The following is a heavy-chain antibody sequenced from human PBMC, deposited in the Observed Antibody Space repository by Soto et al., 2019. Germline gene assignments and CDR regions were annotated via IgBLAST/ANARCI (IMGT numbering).Heavy chain of an antibody. CDR2: VDYSGNS. V-gene: IGHV4-59*01. D-gene: IGHD3-10*01. J-gene: IGHJ6*02. CDR1: GCAISNYN. Sequence: SDTLYLTCTFSGCAISNYNWSFIRQPPGEGLEWIGHVDYSGNSNCNPSLKSRVTISLDTSKNQFSLKLSSVTAADTAVYYCARDSPVYGSGSYSGYDGMDVWGQGTTVT. CDR3: ARDSPVYGSGSYSGYDGMDV.